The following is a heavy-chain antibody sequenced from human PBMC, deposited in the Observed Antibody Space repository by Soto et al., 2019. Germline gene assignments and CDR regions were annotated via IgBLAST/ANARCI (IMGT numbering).Heavy chain of an antibody. V-gene: IGHV3-23*01. CDR1: GFTFSSYV. CDR2: ISDSASST. D-gene: IGHD6-19*01. Sequence: EVQLLQSGGGLVQPGGSLRLSCAASGFTFSSYVMSWVRQAPGKGLEWVSTISDSASSTYYTDSVKGRFTISRDNSKNTLYLQMISLRAEDTAIYYCAKDICAYSSGSCYFDYWGQGTLVTVSS. CDR3: AKDICAYSSGSCYFDY. J-gene: IGHJ4*02.